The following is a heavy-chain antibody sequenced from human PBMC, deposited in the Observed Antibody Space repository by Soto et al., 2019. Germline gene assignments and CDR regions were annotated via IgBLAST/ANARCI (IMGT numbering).Heavy chain of an antibody. V-gene: IGHV1-18*01. J-gene: IGHJ6*02. D-gene: IGHD6-13*01. CDR1: RYTFTSYG. CDR2: ISAYNGNT. CDR3: AQSGSSRYSDYHYGMAV. Sequence: ASVKVSGKASRYTFTSYGISWVRQAPGQGLEWMGWISAYNGNTNYAQKLQGRVTMTTDTSTITAYMELSSLRSEDTAVYYCAQSGSSRYSDYHYGMAVRGQGTTVTVSS.